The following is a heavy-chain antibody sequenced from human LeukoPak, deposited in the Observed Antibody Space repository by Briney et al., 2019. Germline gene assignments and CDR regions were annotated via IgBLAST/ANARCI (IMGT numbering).Heavy chain of an antibody. J-gene: IGHJ5*02. CDR2: IHYSGST. D-gene: IGHD3-10*01. V-gene: IGHV4-39*01. CDR1: GGSISSSSYC. CDR3: ARLSITMVRGVIITHWFDP. Sequence: SETLSLTCTVSGGSISSSSYCWGWIRQPPGKGLEYIGSIHYSGSTYYNLSLKSRVTISVDTSKNQFSLKLRSVTAADTAVYYCARLSITMVRGVIITHWFDPWGQGTLVTVSS.